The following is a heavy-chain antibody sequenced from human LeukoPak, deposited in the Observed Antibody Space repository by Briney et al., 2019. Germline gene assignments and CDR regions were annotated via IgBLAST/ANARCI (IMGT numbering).Heavy chain of an antibody. V-gene: IGHV4-34*01. J-gene: IGHJ4*02. CDR1: GGSFSGYY. CDR3: ARGLYSNYDFDY. CDR2: INHSGST. Sequence: SETLSLTCAVYGGSFSGYYWSWIRQPPGKGLEWIGEINHSGSTNYNPSLKSRVTISVDTSKNQFSLKLSSVTAADTAVYYCARGLYSNYDFDYWGQGTLVTVSS. D-gene: IGHD4-11*01.